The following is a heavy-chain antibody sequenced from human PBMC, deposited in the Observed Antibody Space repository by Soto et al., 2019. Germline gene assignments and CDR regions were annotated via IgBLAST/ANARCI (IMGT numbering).Heavy chain of an antibody. CDR1: GFTFDDYA. CDR2: ISWNSGSI. D-gene: IGHD3-16*01. Sequence: EVQLVESGGGLVQPGRSLRLSCAASGFTFDDYAMHWVRQAPGQGLAWVSGISWNSGSIDYADSVKGRFTISRDNAKNSLYLQMNSLRAEDTALYYCAKDLITFGGVSYWDFDLWGRGTLVTGSS. V-gene: IGHV3-9*01. J-gene: IGHJ2*01. CDR3: AKDLITFGGVSYWDFDL.